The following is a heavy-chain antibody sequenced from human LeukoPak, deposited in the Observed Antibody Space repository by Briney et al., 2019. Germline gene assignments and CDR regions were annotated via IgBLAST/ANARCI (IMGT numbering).Heavy chain of an antibody. CDR1: GFTFSSYA. V-gene: IGHV3-23*01. J-gene: IGHJ4*02. D-gene: IGHD2-15*01. Sequence: GGSLRLSCAASGFTFSSYAMSWVRQAPGKGLEWVSAISGSGGSTYYADSVKGRFTISRDNSKNTLYLQMNSLRAEDTAVYYCAKDHSLCSGGSCYSADYWGQGTLVTVSS. CDR2: ISGSGGST. CDR3: AKDHSLCSGGSCYSADY.